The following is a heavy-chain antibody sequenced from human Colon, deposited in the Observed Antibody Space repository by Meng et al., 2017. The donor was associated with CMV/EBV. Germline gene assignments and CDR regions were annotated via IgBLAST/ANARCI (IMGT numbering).Heavy chain of an antibody. CDR1: INSNG. D-gene: IGHD2-15*01. CDR2: ISGWNSNN. Sequence: INSNGISWVQQAAAQEVEWMRWISGWNSNNTYTQQIHDRLAITSDPSTSTVYMELRSLTSDDKTVYYCARSLYSGGSSRKVSFEYWGQGTLVTVSS. CDR3: ARSLYSGGSSRKVSFEY. J-gene: IGHJ4*02. V-gene: IGHV1-18*01.